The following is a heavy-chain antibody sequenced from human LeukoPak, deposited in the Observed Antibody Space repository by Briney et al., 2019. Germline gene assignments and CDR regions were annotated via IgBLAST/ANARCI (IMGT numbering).Heavy chain of an antibody. Sequence: SETLSLTCTVSGGSISTYYWSWIRQPPGKGLEWLGYIDYSGSTNYNPSPKSRVTISVDTSKNQFSLKLSSVTAADTAVYYCARDRRRELLHAFDIWGQGTMVTVSS. CDR3: ARDRRRELLHAFDI. CDR1: GGSISTYY. J-gene: IGHJ3*02. D-gene: IGHD1-26*01. V-gene: IGHV4-59*01. CDR2: IDYSGST.